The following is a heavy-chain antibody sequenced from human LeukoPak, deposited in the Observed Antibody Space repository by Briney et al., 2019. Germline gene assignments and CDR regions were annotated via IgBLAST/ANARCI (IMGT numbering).Heavy chain of an antibody. D-gene: IGHD3-16*02. V-gene: IGHV3-21*01. CDR2: ISSSSSYI. CDR1: GFTFSSYS. CDR3: ARAAMITFGGVINDY. J-gene: IGHJ4*02. Sequence: GGSLRLSCAASGFTFSSYSMTWVRQAPGKGLEWVSSISSSSSYIYYADSVKGRFTISRDNAKNSLYLQMNSLRAEDTAVYYCARAAMITFGGVINDYWGQGTLVTVSS.